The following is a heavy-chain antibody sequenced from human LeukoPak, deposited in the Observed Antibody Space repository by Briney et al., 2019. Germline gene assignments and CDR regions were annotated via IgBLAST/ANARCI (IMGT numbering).Heavy chain of an antibody. J-gene: IGHJ5*02. D-gene: IGHD2-15*01. CDR2: IYTSGST. Sequence: PSETLSLTCAVSGGSISSGGYSWSWIRQPPGKGLEWIGRIYTSGSTNYNPSLKSRVTMSVDTSKNQFSLKLSSVTAADTAVYYCARAVVAARSLLNWFDPWGQGTLVTVSS. V-gene: IGHV4-61*02. CDR3: ARAVVAARSLLNWFDP. CDR1: GGSISSGGYS.